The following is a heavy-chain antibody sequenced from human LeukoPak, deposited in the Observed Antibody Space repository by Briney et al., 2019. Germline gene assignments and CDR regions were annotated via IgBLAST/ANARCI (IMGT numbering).Heavy chain of an antibody. CDR1: GYTFTGYY. CDR3: ARSGITWGTYRPPLDY. CDR2: INPSGGGT. D-gene: IGHD3-16*02. V-gene: IGHV1-46*01. J-gene: IGHJ4*02. Sequence: ASVKVSCKASGYTFTGYYMHWVRQAPGQGLEWMGIINPSGGGTSYAQKFQGRVTMTRDTSTSTVYMELSSLRSEDTAVYYCARSGITWGTYRPPLDYWGQGTLVTVSS.